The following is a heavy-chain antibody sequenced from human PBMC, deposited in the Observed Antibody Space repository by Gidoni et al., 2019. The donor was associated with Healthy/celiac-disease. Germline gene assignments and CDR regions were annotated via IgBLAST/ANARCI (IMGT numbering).Heavy chain of an antibody. CDR2: INHSGST. CDR3: ASYYYYYYGMDV. V-gene: IGHV4-34*01. J-gene: IGHJ6*02. CDR1: GGSFSGYY. Sequence: QVQLQQWGAGLLTPSETLSLTCAVYGGSFSGYYWSWIRQPPGKGLEWIGEINHSGSTNYNPSLKSRVTISVDTSKNQFSLKLSSVTAADTAVYYCASYYYYYYGMDVWGQGTTVTVSS.